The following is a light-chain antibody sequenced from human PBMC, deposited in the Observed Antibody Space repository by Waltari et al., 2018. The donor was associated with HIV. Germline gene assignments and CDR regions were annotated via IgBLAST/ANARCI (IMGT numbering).Light chain of an antibody. CDR1: NSNSGSKA. V-gene: IGLV1-47*01. Sequence: QSVLTQPPSASGTPGQRVTISCSGSNSNSGSKAVYWFQHLPGTAPKLLINRTNQRRSGVPDRFSGSKSGTSASLAISGLRSDDEADYYCAAWDDTLSSYVFGTGTTVTV. CDR3: AAWDDTLSSYV. CDR2: RTN. J-gene: IGLJ1*01.